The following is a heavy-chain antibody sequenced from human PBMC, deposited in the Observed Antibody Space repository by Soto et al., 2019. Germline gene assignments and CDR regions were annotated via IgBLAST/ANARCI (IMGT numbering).Heavy chain of an antibody. CDR3: AKFGLSTPNLRRSWFDY. CDR1: GFTFSSYA. V-gene: IGHV3-23*01. D-gene: IGHD3-10*01. Sequence: GGSLRLSCAASGFTFSSYAMSWVRQAPGKGLEWVSAISGSDGSTYYADSVKGRFTISRDNSKNTLYLQMNSLRAEDTAVYYCAKFGLSTPNLRRSWFDYWGQGTLVTVSS. J-gene: IGHJ4*02. CDR2: ISGSDGST.